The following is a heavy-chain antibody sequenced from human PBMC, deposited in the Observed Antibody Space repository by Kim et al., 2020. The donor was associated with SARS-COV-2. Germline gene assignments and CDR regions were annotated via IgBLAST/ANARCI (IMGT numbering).Heavy chain of an antibody. D-gene: IGHD6-13*01. V-gene: IGHV5-51*01. CDR3: ARHEHSSSWYEGSPVDY. CDR1: GYSFTSYW. Sequence: GESLKISCKGSGYSFTSYWIGWVRQMPGKGLEWMGIIYPGDSDTRYSPSFQGQVTISADKSISTAYLQWSSLKASDTAMYYCARHEHSSSWYEGSPVDYWGQGTLVTVSS. J-gene: IGHJ4*02. CDR2: IYPGDSDT.